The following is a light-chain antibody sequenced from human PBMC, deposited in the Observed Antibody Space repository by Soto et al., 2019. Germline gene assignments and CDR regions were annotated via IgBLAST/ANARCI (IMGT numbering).Light chain of an antibody. CDR2: DVT. CDR3: TSHTTRSTLV. Sequence: QSVLTQPASVSVSPGQSIAISCTGTGSDVGDYNYVSWYQQHPGKAPKLMIYDVTNRPSGVSNRFSGSKSGNTASLTISGLQAEDDADYYCTSHTTRSTLVFGTGTKVTV. J-gene: IGLJ1*01. CDR1: GSDVGDYNY. V-gene: IGLV2-14*01.